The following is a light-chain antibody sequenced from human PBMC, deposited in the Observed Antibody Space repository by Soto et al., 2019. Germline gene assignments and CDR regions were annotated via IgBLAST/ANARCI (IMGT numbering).Light chain of an antibody. J-gene: IGLJ2*01. V-gene: IGLV2-14*01. Sequence: QSALTQPASVSGSPGQSITISCTGTSDDIGDYNYVSWYQQHPGEAPKLIIYEVSARPSGVSSRFSGSKSANTASLTITGLPADDEAHYYCSSYSTMSTLVFGGGTKLTVL. CDR2: EVS. CDR1: SDDIGDYNY. CDR3: SSYSTMSTLV.